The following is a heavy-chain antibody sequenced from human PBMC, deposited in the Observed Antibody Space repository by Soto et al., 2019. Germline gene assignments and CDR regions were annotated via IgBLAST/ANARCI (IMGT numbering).Heavy chain of an antibody. CDR2: ISYDGSNK. J-gene: IGHJ4*02. V-gene: IGHV3-30-3*01. CDR3: ARGQWLVSYFDY. CDR1: GFTFSSYA. D-gene: IGHD6-19*01. Sequence: GGSLRLSCAASGFTFSSYAMHWVRQAPGKGLEWVAVISYDGSNKYYADPVKGRFTISRDNSKNTLYLQMNSLRAEDTAVYYCARGQWLVSYFDYWGQGTLVTVSS.